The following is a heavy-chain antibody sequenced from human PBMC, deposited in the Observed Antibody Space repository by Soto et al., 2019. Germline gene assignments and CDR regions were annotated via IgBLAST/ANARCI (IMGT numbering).Heavy chain of an antibody. CDR1: GYTFSSYG. J-gene: IGHJ6*02. Sequence: QGQLVQSGPEVKKPGASVKVSCKASGYTFSSYGISWVRQAPGQGLEWMGWISGYNGDTIYAQKVQGRVTMTIDTSTYTAYMELRSLISDDTAIYYCAKNEQPPYYYYGMDVWGQGTTVTVSS. V-gene: IGHV1-18*01. CDR2: ISGYNGDT. CDR3: AKNEQPPYYYYGMDV.